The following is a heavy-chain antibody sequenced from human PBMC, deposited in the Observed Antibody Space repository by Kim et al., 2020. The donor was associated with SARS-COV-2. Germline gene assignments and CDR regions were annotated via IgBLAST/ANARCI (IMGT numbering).Heavy chain of an antibody. CDR3: AREVTRITIFGVVTHYYDYCDEDV. J-gene: IGHJ6*03. V-gene: IGHV1-2*06. CDR2: INPNSGGT. Sequence: ASVKVSCKASGYTFTGYYMHWVRQAPGQGLEWMGRINPNSGGTNYAQKFQGRVTMTRNTSISTAYMELSRLRSDDTTVYYCAREVTRITIFGVVTHYYDYCDEDVWGKGNRGTVSS. D-gene: IGHD3-3*01. CDR1: GYTFTGYY.